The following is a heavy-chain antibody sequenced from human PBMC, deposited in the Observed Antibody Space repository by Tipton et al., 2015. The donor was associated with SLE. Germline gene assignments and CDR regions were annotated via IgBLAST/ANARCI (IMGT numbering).Heavy chain of an antibody. J-gene: IGHJ4*02. CDR2: INPSGGST. CDR3: ARDVYYDSSGYYSFDY. V-gene: IGHV1-46*01. CDR1: GYTFTSYY. D-gene: IGHD3-22*01. Sequence: QSGAEVKKPGASVKVSCKASGYTFTSYYMHWVRQAPGQGLEWMGIINPSGGSTSYAQKFQGRVTMTRDTSTSTVYMELSGLRSEDTAVYYCARDVYYDSSGYYSFDYWGQGTLVTVSS.